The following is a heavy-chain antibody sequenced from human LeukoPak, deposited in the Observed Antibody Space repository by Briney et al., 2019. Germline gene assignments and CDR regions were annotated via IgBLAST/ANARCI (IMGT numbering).Heavy chain of an antibody. CDR1: GDSISSYY. Sequence: PSETLSLTCTVSGDSISSYYWSWIRQPPGKGLEWIGYIYHSGSTNYNPSLKSRVTISVDTSKNQFSLKLTSVTAADTAVYYCAREGRFAGSDYWGQGTLVTVSS. CDR3: AREGRFAGSDY. J-gene: IGHJ4*02. D-gene: IGHD3-3*01. V-gene: IGHV4-59*12. CDR2: IYHSGST.